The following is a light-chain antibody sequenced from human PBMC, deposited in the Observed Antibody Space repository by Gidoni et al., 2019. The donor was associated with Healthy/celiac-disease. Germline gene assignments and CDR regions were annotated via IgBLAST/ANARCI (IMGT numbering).Light chain of an antibody. V-gene: IGKV3-11*01. J-gene: IGKJ3*01. Sequence: EIVLTQSPATLSLSPGERATLSCRDSQSVSSYLAWYQQKPGQAPRLLIYDASNRATGIPARFSGSGSGTDFTITSSSLEPEDFAGYYCQQRSNWPPFTFGPXTKVEIK. CDR3: QQRSNWPPFT. CDR1: QSVSSY. CDR2: DAS.